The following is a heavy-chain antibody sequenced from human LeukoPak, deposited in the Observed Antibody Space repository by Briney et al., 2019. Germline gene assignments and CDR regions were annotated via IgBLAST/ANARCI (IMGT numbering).Heavy chain of an antibody. CDR2: ISGSGSDT. CDR1: GFTFSDYY. J-gene: IGHJ4*02. Sequence: GGSLRLSCAASGFTFSDYYMSWIRQAPGKGLGSISYISGSGSDTNYADSVRGRFTISGDNAKNSLYLQMNSLTADDTAVYYCARTARIPEAWGQGTLVTVSS. V-gene: IGHV3-11*03. CDR3: ARTARIPEA.